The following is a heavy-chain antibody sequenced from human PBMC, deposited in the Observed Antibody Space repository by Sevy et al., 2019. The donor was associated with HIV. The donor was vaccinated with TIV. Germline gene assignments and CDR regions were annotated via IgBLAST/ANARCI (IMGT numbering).Heavy chain of an antibody. J-gene: IGHJ3*02. CDR2: IWYDGSIK. CDR1: GFTFNMYG. Sequence: GGSLRLSCAASGFTFNMYGMHWVRQAPGKGLEWVGQIWYDGSIKKYAHSVKGRFTISGDNSKSTLYLQMNSLRGEDTAVYFCASEHNWDDAFDIWGQGTMVTVSS. CDR3: ASEHNWDDAFDI. V-gene: IGHV3-33*08. D-gene: IGHD1-1*01.